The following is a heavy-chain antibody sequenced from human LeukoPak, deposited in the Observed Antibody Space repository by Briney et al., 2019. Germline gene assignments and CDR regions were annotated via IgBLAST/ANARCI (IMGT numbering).Heavy chain of an antibody. CDR1: GFSFTTSA. J-gene: IGHJ6*02. Sequence: SVKVSCKASGFSFTTSAMQWVRQARGQRLEWIGWVVVGSGHTRYAQKFQDRITITRDMSTSTAYMQLSSLRSEDTAVYYCAADHQFSGWESAYGMDVWGQGTTVTVSS. D-gene: IGHD6-19*01. V-gene: IGHV1-58*02. CDR2: VVVGSGHT. CDR3: AADHQFSGWESAYGMDV.